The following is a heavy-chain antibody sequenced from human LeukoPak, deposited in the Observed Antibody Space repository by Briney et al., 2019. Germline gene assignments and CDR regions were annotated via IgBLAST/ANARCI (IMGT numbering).Heavy chain of an antibody. J-gene: IGHJ4*02. V-gene: IGHV3-66*01. CDR1: GFTVSSNY. CDR2: VYSDGST. D-gene: IGHD5-18*01. Sequence: GGSLRLSCAASGFTVSSNYMSWVRQAPGKGLEWVSVVYSDGSTYYADSVKGRLTISRDNSKNTLFLQMNSLRAEDTAVYYCARARRGYSYVIDYWGQGTLVTVSS. CDR3: ARARRGYSYVIDY.